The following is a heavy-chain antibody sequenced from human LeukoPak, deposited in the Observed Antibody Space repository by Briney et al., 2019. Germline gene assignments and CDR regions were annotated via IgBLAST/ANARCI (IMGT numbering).Heavy chain of an antibody. J-gene: IGHJ5*02. Sequence: GGSLRLSCAASGFTFSDYYMSWIRQAPGKGLEWVSYISSSGSTIYYADSVKGRFTISRDNTKNSVYLQMNSLRAEDTAVYYCARDLCFNRWYGSWFEPWGQGTLVTVSS. D-gene: IGHD3-16*02. CDR3: ARDLCFNRWYGSWFEP. V-gene: IGHV3-11*01. CDR1: GFTFSDYY. CDR2: ISSSGSTI.